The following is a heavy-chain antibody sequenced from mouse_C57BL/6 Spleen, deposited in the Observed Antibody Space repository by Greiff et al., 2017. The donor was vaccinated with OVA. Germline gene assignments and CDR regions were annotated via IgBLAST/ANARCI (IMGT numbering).Heavy chain of an antibody. CDR2: IYPGSGST. D-gene: IGHD2-4*01. Sequence: QVQLQQPGAELVKPGASVKMSCKASGYTFTSYWITWVKQRPGQGLEWIGDIYPGSGSTNYNEKFKSKATLTVDPSASTAYMQLSSLTSEDSAVYYCARRDYDDLYWYFDVWGTGTTVTVSS. CDR1: GYTFTSYW. J-gene: IGHJ1*03. CDR3: ARRDYDDLYWYFDV. V-gene: IGHV1-55*01.